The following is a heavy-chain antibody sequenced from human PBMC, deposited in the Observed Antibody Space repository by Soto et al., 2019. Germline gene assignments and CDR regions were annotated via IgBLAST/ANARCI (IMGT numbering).Heavy chain of an antibody. V-gene: IGHV1-3*01. D-gene: IGHD5-18*01. Sequence: QVHLVQSGAEVKKPGASVKISCKAAGYTFTSFHMHWVRQAPGRRLEWMGWFNAGSGYTKYSQKFQGRVTITRDTSASTAYMELSSLRSEDTAVYYCTTDSYGYFDYWGQGNLVTVSS. CDR1: GYTFTSFH. CDR3: TTDSYGYFDY. CDR2: FNAGSGYT. J-gene: IGHJ4*02.